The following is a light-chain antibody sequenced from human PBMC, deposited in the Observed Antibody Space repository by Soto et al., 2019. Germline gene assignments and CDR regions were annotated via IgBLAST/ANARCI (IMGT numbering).Light chain of an antibody. CDR2: GAS. V-gene: IGKV3-20*01. CDR3: QQFGSSIPHT. Sequence: EVVLTQSPGTLALSRGERATLSCRASQSVSSSYLAWYHQKSGQAPRLLIYGASSRATGIPDRFSGSGSGTDFTLTISRLEPEDFGVYYCQQFGSSIPHTFGQGTKVDIK. CDR1: QSVSSSY. J-gene: IGKJ2*01.